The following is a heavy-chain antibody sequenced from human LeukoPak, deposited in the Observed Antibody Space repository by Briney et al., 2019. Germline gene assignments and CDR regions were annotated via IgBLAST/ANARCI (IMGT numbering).Heavy chain of an antibody. V-gene: IGHV4-4*02. Sequence: SETLSLTCTVSGDSINSLDLWSWVRQPPGKGLEWIGEMYLSGTTHSNPSVKSRVTISIDKSKNQFFLNLSSVTAADTAVYYCAGLVGRYSSGLFYYYFDYWGQGTLVTVSS. CDR1: GDSINSLDL. J-gene: IGHJ4*02. CDR2: MYLSGTT. CDR3: AGLVGRYSSGLFYYYFDY. D-gene: IGHD3-22*01.